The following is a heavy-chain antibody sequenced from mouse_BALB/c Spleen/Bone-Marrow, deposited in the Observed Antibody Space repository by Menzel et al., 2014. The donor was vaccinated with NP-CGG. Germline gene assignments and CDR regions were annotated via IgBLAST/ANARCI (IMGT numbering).Heavy chain of an antibody. J-gene: IGHJ3*01. V-gene: IGHV2-9*02. CDR2: IWAGGST. D-gene: IGHD2-3*01. CDR1: GFSLTSHG. Sequence: VQLQQSGPGLVAPSQSLSITCTVSGFSLTSHGVHWVRPPPGKGLEWLGVIWAGGSTNYNSALMSRLSISKDNSKNQVFLKMNSLQTDDTAIYYCATHDGYYISFAYWGLGTLVTVSA. CDR3: ATHDGYYISFAY.